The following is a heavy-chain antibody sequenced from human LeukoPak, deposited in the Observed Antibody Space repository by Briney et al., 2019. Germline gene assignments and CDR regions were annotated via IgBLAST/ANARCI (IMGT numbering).Heavy chain of an antibody. CDR3: ARQGTYSSAIGMGY. CDR1: GYTFNNRY. D-gene: IGHD6-19*01. J-gene: IGHJ4*02. Sequence: ASVKVSCKASGYTFNNRYMYWVRQAPGQGLEWMGVINPSGGSTSYAQKFRGRVTMTRDTSTRTVYMEVSSLRSEDTAVYYCARQGTYSSAIGMGYWGQGTLVTVSS. V-gene: IGHV1-46*02. CDR2: INPSGGST.